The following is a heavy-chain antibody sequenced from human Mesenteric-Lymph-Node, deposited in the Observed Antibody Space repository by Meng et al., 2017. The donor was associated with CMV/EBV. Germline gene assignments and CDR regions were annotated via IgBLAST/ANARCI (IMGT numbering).Heavy chain of an antibody. CDR3: ARRGNYDSDYSEY. Sequence: QLQGSGPVLVKLRSPRSLSCIVSGASIRNSTYYWTWCRQPPGKGLEWIGSVHHSGTTYYNPSLKGRLTISVDTSANLFSLRLTTVTAADTATYYCARRGNYDSDYSEYWGQGTLVTVSS. CDR2: VHHSGTT. V-gene: IGHV4-39*01. CDR1: GASIRNSTYY. D-gene: IGHD3-22*01. J-gene: IGHJ4*02.